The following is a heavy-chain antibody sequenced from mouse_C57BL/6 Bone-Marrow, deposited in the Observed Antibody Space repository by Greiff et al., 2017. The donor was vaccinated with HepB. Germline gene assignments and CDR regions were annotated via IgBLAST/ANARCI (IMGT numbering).Heavy chain of an antibody. Sequence: VKLQESGPGLVAPSQSLSITCTVSGFSLTSYAISWVRQPPGKGLEWLGVIWTGGGTNYNSALKSRLSISKDNSKSQVFLKMNSLQTDDTARYYCARNPARNYWVYAMDYWGQGTSVTVSS. V-gene: IGHV2-9-1*01. D-gene: IGHD2-1*01. CDR1: GFSLTSYA. J-gene: IGHJ4*01. CDR3: ARNPARNYWVYAMDY. CDR2: IWTGGGT.